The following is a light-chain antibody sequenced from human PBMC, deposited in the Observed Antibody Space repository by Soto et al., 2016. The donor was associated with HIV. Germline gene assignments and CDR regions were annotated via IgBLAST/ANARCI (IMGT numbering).Light chain of an antibody. Sequence: DIQMTQSPSTLSASVGDRVTITCRASQSISSWLAWYQQKPGKAPKRLIYKASSLESGAPSRFSGSGSGTEFTLTISSLQPDDFATYYCQQYNSYSPYTFGQGTKLEIK. CDR1: QSISSW. V-gene: IGKV1-5*03. CDR3: QQYNSYSPYT. CDR2: KAS. J-gene: IGKJ2*01.